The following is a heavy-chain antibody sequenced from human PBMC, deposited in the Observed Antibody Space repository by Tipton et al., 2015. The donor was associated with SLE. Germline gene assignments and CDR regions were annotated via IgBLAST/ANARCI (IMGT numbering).Heavy chain of an antibody. CDR2: IYYSGST. Sequence: TLSLTCTVTGYSISSGYYWGWIRQPPGRGLEWIGNIYYSGSTYYNPSLKSRVTISVDTSTNQFSLELSSMTAADTAVYFCARAELVPAVMPWEGLGFYSYYMDVWGKGTTVTVSS. CDR1: GYSISSGYY. D-gene: IGHD2-2*01. J-gene: IGHJ6*03. CDR3: ARAELVPAVMPWEGLGFYSYYMDV. V-gene: IGHV4-38-2*02.